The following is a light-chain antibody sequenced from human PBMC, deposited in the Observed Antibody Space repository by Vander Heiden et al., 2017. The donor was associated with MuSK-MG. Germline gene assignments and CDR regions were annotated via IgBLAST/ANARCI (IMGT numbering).Light chain of an antibody. J-gene: IGKJ4*01. V-gene: IGKV1-27*01. CDR2: AAS. CDR1: QAISIY. CDR3: QRYISAPLT. Sequence: PLTLSPSSLSASVVPPVTFTCRSSQAISIYLAWFQQKPGKVPKLLIYAASTLQSGVPSRFSGSGSGTDFTLTISSLQPEDVATYYCQRYISAPLTFGGGTKVEIK.